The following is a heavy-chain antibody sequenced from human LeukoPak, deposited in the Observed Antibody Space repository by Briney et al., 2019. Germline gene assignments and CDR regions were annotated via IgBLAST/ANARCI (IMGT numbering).Heavy chain of an antibody. D-gene: IGHD4-23*01. J-gene: IGHJ4*02. CDR3: ARDLGPDYGGNSPAGNFDY. CDR1: GFSFSSYS. Sequence: GGSLRLSCAASGFSFSSYSMNWVRQAPGKGLEWVSYISSSSSTIYYADSVKGRFTISRDNAKNSLYLQMNSLRDEDTAVYYCARDLGPDYGGNSPAGNFDYWGQGTLVTVSS. V-gene: IGHV3-48*02. CDR2: ISSSSSTI.